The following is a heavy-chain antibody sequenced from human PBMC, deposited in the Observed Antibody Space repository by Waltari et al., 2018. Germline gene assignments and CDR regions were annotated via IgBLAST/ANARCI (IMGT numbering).Heavy chain of an antibody. Sequence: QVQLQQWGAGLLKPSETLSLTCAVYGGSFSGYYWSWIRQPPGKGLEWIGEINHSGSTNYNPSLKSRVTISVDTSKNQFSLKLSSVTAADTAVYYCASGKWLRIWDYWGQGTLVTVSS. CDR2: INHSGST. CDR1: GGSFSGYY. CDR3: ASGKWLRIWDY. J-gene: IGHJ4*02. D-gene: IGHD5-12*01. V-gene: IGHV4-34*01.